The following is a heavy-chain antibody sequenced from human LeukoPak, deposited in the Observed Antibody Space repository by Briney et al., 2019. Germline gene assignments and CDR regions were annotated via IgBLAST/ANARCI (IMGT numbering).Heavy chain of an antibody. D-gene: IGHD6-13*01. Sequence: PGRSLRLSCAASGFTFDDYAMHWVRQAPGKGLEWVSGISWNSGSIGYADSVKGRFTISRDNAKNSLYLQMNSLRAEDTALYYCAKDMDGSSWSGFDYWGQGTLVTVSS. J-gene: IGHJ4*02. V-gene: IGHV3-9*01. CDR2: ISWNSGSI. CDR1: GFTFDDYA. CDR3: AKDMDGSSWSGFDY.